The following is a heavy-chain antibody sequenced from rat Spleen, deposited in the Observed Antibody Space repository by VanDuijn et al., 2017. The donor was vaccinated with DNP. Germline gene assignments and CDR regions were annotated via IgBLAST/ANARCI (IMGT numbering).Heavy chain of an antibody. V-gene: IGHV2-6*01. Sequence: ELRESGPGLIQPSQTLSLTCTVTGFPLTNYTVSWVRQPPGKGLEWIAAMSSGGTAYSSSLLKSRLSLSRDISKSQVFLRMNSLEAEDTAMYFCARNYGLMDAWGQGTSVTVSS. CDR1: GFPLTNYT. D-gene: IGHD1-11*01. CDR3: ARNYGLMDA. CDR2: MSSGGTA. J-gene: IGHJ4*01.